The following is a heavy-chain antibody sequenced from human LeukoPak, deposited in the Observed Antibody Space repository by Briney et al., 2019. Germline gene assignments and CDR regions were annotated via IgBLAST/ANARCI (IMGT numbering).Heavy chain of an antibody. V-gene: IGHV3-7*01. CDR3: ARLSGKTVTAYYYYYYMDV. CDR2: IKRDGSEK. J-gene: IGHJ6*03. CDR1: GFTFSSYW. Sequence: GGSLRLSCAASGFTFSSYWMSWVRQAPGKGLEWVANIKRDGSEKYYVDSVKGRFTISRDNAKNSLYLQMNSLRAEDTAVYYCARLSGKTVTAYYYYYYMDVWGKGTTVTVSS. D-gene: IGHD4-17*01.